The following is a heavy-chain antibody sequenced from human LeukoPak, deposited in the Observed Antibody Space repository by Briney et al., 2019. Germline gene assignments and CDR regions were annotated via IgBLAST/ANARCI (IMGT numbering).Heavy chain of an antibody. CDR3: ARAPPGPGD. V-gene: IGHV3-21*01. CDR1: GFTSSSYW. J-gene: IGHJ4*02. CDR2: ISTSSSYI. Sequence: GGSLRLSCAASGFTSSSYWTHWARQAPEKGLVWVSSISTSSSYISYADSVKGRFTISRDSAKNSLYLQMNSLRAEDTAVYYCARAPPGPGDWGQGTLVTVSS.